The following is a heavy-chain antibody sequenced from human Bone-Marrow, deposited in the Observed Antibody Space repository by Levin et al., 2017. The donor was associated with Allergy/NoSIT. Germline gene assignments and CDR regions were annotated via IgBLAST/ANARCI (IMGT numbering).Heavy chain of an antibody. D-gene: IGHD2-15*01. V-gene: IGHV3-23*01. CDR3: AKGIRGDFYYYYMDV. Sequence: GGSLRLSCAASGFTFSSYTMSWVRQAPGKGLEWVSGISGSGGGTYYADSLKGRFPISRDNSKNTLYLQMNSLRAEDTAVYYCAKGIRGDFYYYYMDVWGKGTTVTVSS. CDR2: ISGSGGGT. J-gene: IGHJ6*03. CDR1: GFTFSSYT.